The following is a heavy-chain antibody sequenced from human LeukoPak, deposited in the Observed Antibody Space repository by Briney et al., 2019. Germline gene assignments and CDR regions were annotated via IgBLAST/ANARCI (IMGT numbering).Heavy chain of an antibody. CDR2: ISGSGGST. CDR1: GFTFSSYA. J-gene: IGHJ4*02. D-gene: IGHD6-19*01. V-gene: IGHV3-23*01. Sequence: AGGSLRLSCAASGFTFSSYAMSWVRQAPGKGLEWVSAISGSGGSTYYADSVKGRFTISRDNSKNTLYLQMNSLRAEDTAVYYCARSVAGRTSSPIDYWGQGTLVTVSS. CDR3: ARSVAGRTSSPIDY.